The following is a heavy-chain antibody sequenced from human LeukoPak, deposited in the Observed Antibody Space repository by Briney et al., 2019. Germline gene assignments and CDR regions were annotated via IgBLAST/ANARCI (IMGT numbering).Heavy chain of an antibody. D-gene: IGHD2-15*01. CDR3: ARRARLGYCSGGSCYSDY. V-gene: IGHV4-39*01. CDR2: IYYSGST. Sequence: SETLSLTCTVSGGSISSSSYYWGWIRQPPGKGLEWIGSIYYSGSTYYNPYLKSRVTISVDTSKNQFSLKLSSVTAADTAVYYCARRARLGYCSGGSCYSDYWGQGTLVTVSS. J-gene: IGHJ4*02. CDR1: GGSISSSSYY.